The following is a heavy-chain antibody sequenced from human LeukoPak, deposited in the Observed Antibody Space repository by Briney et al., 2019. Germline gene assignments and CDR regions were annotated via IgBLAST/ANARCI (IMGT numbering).Heavy chain of an antibody. D-gene: IGHD1-1*01. CDR2: IRYDGSNK. J-gene: IGHJ4*02. CDR3: AKGHSDASYTFDY. Sequence: GGSLRLSCAASGFTFSSYGMHWVRQAPGKGPEWVAFIRYDGSNKNYVDSVKGRFTISRDNSKNTLYLQMNSLRAEDTAVYFCAKGHSDASYTFDYWGQGTLVTVSS. CDR1: GFTFSSYG. V-gene: IGHV3-30*02.